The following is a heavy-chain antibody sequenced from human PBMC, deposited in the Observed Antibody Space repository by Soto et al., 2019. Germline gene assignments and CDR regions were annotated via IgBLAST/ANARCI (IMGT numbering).Heavy chain of an antibody. CDR3: ARVPLGPVWAMGAFDI. CDR2: ISAYNGNT. J-gene: IGHJ3*02. V-gene: IGHV1-18*01. CDR1: AYPFTSYG. Sequence: XSVKVACKASAYPFTSYGIIWVRQAPGQGLEWMGWISAYNGNTNYAQKLQGRVTMTTDTSTSTAYTELRSLRSDDTAVYYCARVPLGPVWAMGAFDICGQGTMVTVSS. D-gene: IGHD3-16*01.